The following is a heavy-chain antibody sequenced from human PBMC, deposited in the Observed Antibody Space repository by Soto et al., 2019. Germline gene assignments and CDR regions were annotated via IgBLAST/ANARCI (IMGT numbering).Heavy chain of an antibody. CDR2: ISHDGINK. D-gene: IGHD6-19*01. CDR3: ARDMYSSDYFVKWFEP. V-gene: IGHV3-30-3*01. CDR1: GFSFSSYA. J-gene: IGHJ5*02. Sequence: QVRLVESGGGVVQPGRSLRLSCTASGFSFSSYAMYWFRQPPGKGLEWVAVISHDGINKHYADSVKGRVTVSRDNSNHSLDLQLHSLRGADTAMYYCARDMYSSDYFVKWFEPWGQGTLVTVSS.